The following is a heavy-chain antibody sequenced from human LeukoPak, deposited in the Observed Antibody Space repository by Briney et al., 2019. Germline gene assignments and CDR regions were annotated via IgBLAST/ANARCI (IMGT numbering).Heavy chain of an antibody. V-gene: IGHV4-59*08. CDR3: AINLTGNTFDI. J-gene: IGHJ3*02. D-gene: IGHD5-24*01. CDR2: IYYSGST. Sequence: SETLSLTCTVSGGSISTYYWSWIRQSPGKGLEWIGSIYYSGSTNYNPSLKSRVTITVDTSKNQFSLELSSVTGADTAVYYWAINLTGNTFDIWGQGTMVTVSS. CDR1: GGSISTYY.